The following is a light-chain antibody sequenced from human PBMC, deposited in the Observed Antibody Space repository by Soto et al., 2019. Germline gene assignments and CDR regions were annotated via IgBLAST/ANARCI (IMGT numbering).Light chain of an antibody. CDR2: SNN. CDR1: SSNIGSNT. V-gene: IGLV1-44*01. CDR3: AALDDSLNGL. Sequence: QSVLTQPPSASGTPGQRVTIPCSGSSSNIGSNTVNWYQQLPGTAPKLLIYSNNQRPSGVPDRFSGSKSGTSASLAISGLQSEDEADYYCAALDDSLNGLFGGGTKVTVL. J-gene: IGLJ2*01.